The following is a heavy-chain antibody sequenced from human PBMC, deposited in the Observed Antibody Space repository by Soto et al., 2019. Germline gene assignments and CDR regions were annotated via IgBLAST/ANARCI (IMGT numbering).Heavy chain of an antibody. CDR3: AKGAYYYGSGSYSLDFDY. D-gene: IGHD3-10*01. J-gene: IGHJ4*02. Sequence: GGSLRLSCAASGFTFSSYAMSWVRQAPGKGLEWVSAISGSGGSTYYADSVKGRFTISRDNSKNTLYLQMNSLRAEDTAVYYCAKGAYYYGSGSYSLDFDYWGQGTLVTVSS. CDR1: GFTFSSYA. CDR2: ISGSGGST. V-gene: IGHV3-23*01.